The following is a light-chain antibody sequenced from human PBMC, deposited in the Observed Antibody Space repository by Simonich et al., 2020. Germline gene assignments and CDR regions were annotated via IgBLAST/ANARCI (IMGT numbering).Light chain of an antibody. J-gene: IGLJ2*01. CDR1: SSDVGSYNL. CDR2: EGS. V-gene: IGLV2-23*01. Sequence: QSALTQPASVSGSPGQSITICTGTSSDVGSYNLVSCYQQHPGKAPKLMIYEGSKRPSGVSNRFSGSKSGNTASLPISGLQAEDEADYYCCSYAGSSTVVFGGGTKLTVL. CDR3: CSYAGSSTVV.